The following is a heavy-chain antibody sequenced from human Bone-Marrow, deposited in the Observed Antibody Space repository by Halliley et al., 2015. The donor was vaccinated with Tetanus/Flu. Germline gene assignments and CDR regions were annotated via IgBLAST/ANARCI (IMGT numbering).Heavy chain of an antibody. D-gene: IGHD2-15*01. Sequence: GWINTYNCNTNHAQSFQGRVTMTTDTSTSTAYMERRSLRSDDTAVYYCARGDCSASSCFFPFDSWGQGTLVTVSS. CDR2: INTYNCNT. CDR3: ARGDCSASSCFFPFDS. V-gene: IGHV1-18*01. J-gene: IGHJ4*02.